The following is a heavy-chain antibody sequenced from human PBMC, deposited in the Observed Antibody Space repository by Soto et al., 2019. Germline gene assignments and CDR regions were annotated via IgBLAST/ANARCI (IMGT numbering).Heavy chain of an antibody. CDR3: AREEMATFYYFDP. J-gene: IGHJ4*02. D-gene: IGHD5-12*01. Sequence: SETLSLTCTVSGGSVTSANYYWSWLRQPPGKGLEWIAYIYYSGTTNYNPSLKSRVTISVDTSKNQFSLKLNSVTAADTAVYYCAREEMATFYYFDPWGQGTLVTVSS. CDR1: GGSVTSANYY. CDR2: IYYSGTT. V-gene: IGHV4-61*01.